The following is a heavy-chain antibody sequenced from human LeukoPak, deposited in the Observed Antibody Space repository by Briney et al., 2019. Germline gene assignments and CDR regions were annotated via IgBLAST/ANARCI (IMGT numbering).Heavy chain of an antibody. V-gene: IGHV3-7*01. J-gene: IGHJ4*02. CDR1: GFTFTNNF. Sequence: AGGSLRLSCAASGFTFTNNFMSWVRQVPGKGLEWVANIKQDGSETTYADSVRGRFTISRDNARNSLYLQMSSLRDDDTAVYYCTRDRGWQQFDYWGQGTLVTVSS. CDR3: TRDRGWQQFDY. CDR2: IKQDGSET. D-gene: IGHD5-24*01.